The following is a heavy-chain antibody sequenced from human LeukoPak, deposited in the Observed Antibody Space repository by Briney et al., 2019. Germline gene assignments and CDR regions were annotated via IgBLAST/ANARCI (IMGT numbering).Heavy chain of an antibody. CDR3: ARGNHYYGSGSSFFDY. D-gene: IGHD3-10*01. Sequence: ASVKVSSKASRYTFTSYDINWVRQATGQGLEWMEWMNPNSGNTGYAQKFQGRVTMTSNTSISTAYMELSSLRSEDTAVYYCARGNHYYGSGSSFFDYWGQGTLVTVSS. CDR1: RYTFTSYD. J-gene: IGHJ4*02. V-gene: IGHV1-8*01. CDR2: MNPNSGNT.